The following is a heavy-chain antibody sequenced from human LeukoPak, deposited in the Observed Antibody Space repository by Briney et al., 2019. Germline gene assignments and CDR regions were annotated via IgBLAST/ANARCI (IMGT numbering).Heavy chain of an antibody. CDR1: GGSISSGDYY. CDR3: ARDSGSGYYYPEYFQH. CDR2: IYYSGST. D-gene: IGHD3-22*01. V-gene: IGHV4-30-4*01. Sequence: SETLSLTCTVSGGSISSGDYYWSWIRQPPGKGLEWIGYIYYSGSTYYNPSLKSRVTISVDTSKNQFSLKLSFVTAADTAVYYCARDSGSGYYYPEYFQHWGQGTLVTVSS. J-gene: IGHJ1*01.